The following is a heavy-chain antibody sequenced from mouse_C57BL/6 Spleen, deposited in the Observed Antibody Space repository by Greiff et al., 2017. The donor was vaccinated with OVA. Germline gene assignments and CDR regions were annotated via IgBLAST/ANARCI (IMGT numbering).Heavy chain of an antibody. CDR3: ARKGHYDYDDAMDY. D-gene: IGHD2-4*01. Sequence: QVQLQQPGAELVMPGASVKLSCKASGYTFTSYWMHWVKQRPGQGLEWIGEIDPSDSYTNYNQKFKGKSTLTVDKSSSTAYMQLSSLTSEDSAVYYCARKGHYDYDDAMDYWGQGTSVTVSS. CDR1: GYTFTSYW. CDR2: IDPSDSYT. V-gene: IGHV1-69*01. J-gene: IGHJ4*01.